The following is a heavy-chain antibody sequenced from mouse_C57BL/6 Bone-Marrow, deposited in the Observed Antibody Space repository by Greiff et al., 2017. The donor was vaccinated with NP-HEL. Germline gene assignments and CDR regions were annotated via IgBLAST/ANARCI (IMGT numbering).Heavy chain of an antibody. Sequence: EVKLQQSGPELVKPGASVKISCKASGYTFTDYYMNWVKQSHGKSLEWIGDINPNNGGTSYNQKFKGKATLTVDKSSSTAYMELRSLTSEDSAVYYCAREEDYYERYFDYWGQGTTLTVSS. CDR3: AREEDYYERYFDY. J-gene: IGHJ2*01. CDR2: INPNNGGT. CDR1: GYTFTDYY. V-gene: IGHV1-26*01. D-gene: IGHD1-1*01.